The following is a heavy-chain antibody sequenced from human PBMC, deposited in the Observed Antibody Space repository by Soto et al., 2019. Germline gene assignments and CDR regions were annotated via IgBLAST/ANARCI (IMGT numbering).Heavy chain of an antibody. J-gene: IGHJ3*02. CDR2: ISAYNGNT. D-gene: IGHD5-18*01. CDR3: ARDSRGYSYGHDAFDI. Sequence: ASVKVSCKASGYTFTSYGISWVRQAPGQGLEWMGWISAYNGNTNYAQKLQGRVTMTTDTSTSTAYMELRSLRSDDTAMYYCARDSRGYSYGHDAFDIWGQGTMVTVSS. CDR1: GYTFTSYG. V-gene: IGHV1-18*04.